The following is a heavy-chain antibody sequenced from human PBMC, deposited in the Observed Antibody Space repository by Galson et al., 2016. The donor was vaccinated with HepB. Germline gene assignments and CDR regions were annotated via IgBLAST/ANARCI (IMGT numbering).Heavy chain of an antibody. Sequence: SLRLSCAASGFTVSNYRMHWVRQAPGKGLVWVSRISDRDGNTINYADSVRGRFFISRDNAKNTLYLQMNSLRAEDTAVYYCARDRDAYSFYFDYWGRGTLVTVSS. CDR2: ISDRDGNTI. V-gene: IGHV3-74*01. J-gene: IGHJ4*02. CDR3: ARDRDAYSFYFDY. D-gene: IGHD5-24*01. CDR1: GFTVSNYR.